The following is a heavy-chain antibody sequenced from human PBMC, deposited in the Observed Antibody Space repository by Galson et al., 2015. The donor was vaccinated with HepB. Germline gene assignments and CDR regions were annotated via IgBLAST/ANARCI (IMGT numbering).Heavy chain of an antibody. D-gene: IGHD6-13*01. CDR1: GDSVSSNSAA. V-gene: IGHV6-1*01. CDR2: TYYRSKWSN. Sequence: ISGDSVSSNSAAWNWIRQSPSRGLEWLGRTYYRSKWSNDYAVSVKSRITINPDTSKNQFSLQLNSVTAEDTAVYYCARDGGVAADGTRFDYWGQGTLVTVSS. J-gene: IGHJ4*02. CDR3: ARDGGVAADGTRFDY.